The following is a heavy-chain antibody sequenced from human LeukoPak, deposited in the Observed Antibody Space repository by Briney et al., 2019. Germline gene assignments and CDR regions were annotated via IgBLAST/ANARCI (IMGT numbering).Heavy chain of an antibody. D-gene: IGHD6-13*01. Sequence: GGSLRLSCAASGFTFSSYAMTWVRQAPGKGLEWGSTIRGRDDSPYYADSVKGRFTISRDNSKNTLYLQMNSLRAEDTAIYYCAKDTGPAAGITADYWGQGTLVTVSS. CDR2: IRGRDDSP. CDR1: GFTFSSYA. CDR3: AKDTGPAAGITADY. V-gene: IGHV3-23*01. J-gene: IGHJ4*02.